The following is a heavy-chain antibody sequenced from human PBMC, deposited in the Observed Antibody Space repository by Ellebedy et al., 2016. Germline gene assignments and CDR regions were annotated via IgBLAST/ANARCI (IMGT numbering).Heavy chain of an antibody. D-gene: IGHD2-8*01. J-gene: IGHJ4*02. CDR2: INTNTGKP. V-gene: IGHV7-4-1*02. CDR1: GYTFTTYG. CDR3: AHMTPNHSL. Sequence: ASVNVSCKASGYTFTTYGINWVRQAPGQGLEWMGWINTNTGKPTFAQGFTGRFVFSLDTSVNTAYLHISSLKAEDTAVYYCAHMTPNHSLWGQGTLVTVSS.